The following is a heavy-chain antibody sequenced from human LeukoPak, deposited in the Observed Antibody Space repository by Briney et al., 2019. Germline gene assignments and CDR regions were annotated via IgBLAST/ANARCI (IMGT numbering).Heavy chain of an antibody. J-gene: IGHJ5*02. CDR1: GYTFTSYG. CDR2: ISAYNGNT. V-gene: IGHV1-18*01. D-gene: IGHD3-10*01. CDR3: ARGYGSGSYVSWFDP. Sequence: ASVKVSCKASGYTFTSYGISWVRQATGQGLEWMGWISAYNGNTNYAQKLQGRVTMTTDTSTSTAYMELRSLRSDDTAVYYCARGYGSGSYVSWFDPWGQGTLVTVSS.